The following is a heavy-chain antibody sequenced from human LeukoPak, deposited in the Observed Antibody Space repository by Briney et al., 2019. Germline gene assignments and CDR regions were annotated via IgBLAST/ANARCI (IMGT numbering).Heavy chain of an antibody. CDR3: AVGNLGSGWYGVDY. J-gene: IGHJ4*02. CDR1: GFTFSSYE. V-gene: IGHV3-48*03. D-gene: IGHD6-19*01. CDR2: ISSSGSTI. Sequence: GGSLRLSCAASGFTFSSYEMNWVRQAPGKGLEWVSYISSSGSTIYYADSVKGRFTTSRDNAKNSLYLQMNSLRAEDTAVYYCAVGNLGSGWYGVDYWGQGTLVTVSS.